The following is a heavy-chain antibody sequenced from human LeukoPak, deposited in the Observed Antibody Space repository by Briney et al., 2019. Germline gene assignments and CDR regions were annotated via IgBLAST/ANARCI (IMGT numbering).Heavy chain of an antibody. CDR1: GGSISSYY. J-gene: IGHJ6*03. CDR3: ARGRRAAYYYYYMDV. Sequence: SETLSLTCTVSGGSISSYYWSWIRQPPGKGLECIGYIYYSGSTNYNPSLKSRVTISVDTSKNQFSLKLSSVTAADTAVYYCARGRRAAYYYYYMDVWGKGTTVTVSS. CDR2: IYYSGST. V-gene: IGHV4-59*12. D-gene: IGHD6-13*01.